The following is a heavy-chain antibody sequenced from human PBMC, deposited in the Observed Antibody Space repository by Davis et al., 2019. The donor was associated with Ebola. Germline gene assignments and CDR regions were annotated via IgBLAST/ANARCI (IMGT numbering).Heavy chain of an antibody. Sequence: GESLKISCAASGFTFSNAWMSWVRQAPGKGLEWVGRIKSKTDGGTTDYAAPVKGRFTISRDDSKNTLYLQMNSLKTEDTAVYYCARERRGGYPDWGQGTLVTVSS. CDR2: IKSKTDGGTT. CDR3: ARERRGGYPD. CDR1: GFTFSNAW. D-gene: IGHD3-22*01. V-gene: IGHV3-15*01. J-gene: IGHJ4*02.